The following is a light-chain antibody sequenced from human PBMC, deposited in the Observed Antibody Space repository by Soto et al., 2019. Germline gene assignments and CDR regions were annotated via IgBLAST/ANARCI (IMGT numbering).Light chain of an antibody. Sequence: DIQMTQSPSSLSASVGDRVTLTCRSSQSIRTYLNWYQQKPGKAPKLLIYEASSLQSGVPSTFSGSESGTDFTLAINGLQPEDFATYFCQESYSAPFTFGQGTKLEIK. CDR1: QSIRTY. J-gene: IGKJ2*01. V-gene: IGKV1-39*01. CDR3: QESYSAPFT. CDR2: EAS.